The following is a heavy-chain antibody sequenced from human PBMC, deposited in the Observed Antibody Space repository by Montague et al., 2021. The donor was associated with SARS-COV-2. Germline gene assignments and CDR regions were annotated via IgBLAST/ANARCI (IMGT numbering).Heavy chain of an antibody. CDR2: VSFNGAKQ. J-gene: IGHJ4*02. CDR3: ARVKTGPYVPIDF. V-gene: IGHV3-30*04. D-gene: IGHD1-1*01. CDR1: GFTFTSYS. Sequence: SLRLSCAASGFTFTSYSMHWVRQAPGKGLEWLAVVSFNGAKQYYADSVNRRFTISRDNSKNTLFLQMNSLRAEDTAVYFCARVKTGPYVPIDFWGQGTMVTVSS.